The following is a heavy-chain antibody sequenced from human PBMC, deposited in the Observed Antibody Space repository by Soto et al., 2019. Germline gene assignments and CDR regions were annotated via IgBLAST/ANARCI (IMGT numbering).Heavy chain of an antibody. J-gene: IGHJ5*01. CDR2: ISTSGSEI. CDR1: GFTFNNHG. Sequence: EVQLVESGGGLVRPGGSLRLSCAASGFTFNNHGMNWVRQAPGKGLEWVSFISTSGSEIYYADSVKGRFTISRDNAKNSLYLQMNSLRAEDTALYYCARSNIVIVSTTDSWGQGTLVTVSS. D-gene: IGHD3-16*02. CDR3: ARSNIVIVSTTDS. V-gene: IGHV3-21*06.